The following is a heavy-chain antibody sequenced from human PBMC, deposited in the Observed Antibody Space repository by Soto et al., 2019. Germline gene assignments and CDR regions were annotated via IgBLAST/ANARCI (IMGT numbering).Heavy chain of an antibody. Sequence: GGSLRLSCSASGFTFSSYAMHWVRQAPGKGLEYVSAISSNGGSTYYADSVKGRFTISRDNSKNTLYLQMSSLRAEDTAVYYCVKDRHIVVVPAALDYWGQGTLVTVSS. CDR2: ISSNGGST. V-gene: IGHV3-64D*08. J-gene: IGHJ4*02. CDR1: GFTFSSYA. CDR3: VKDRHIVVVPAALDY. D-gene: IGHD2-2*01.